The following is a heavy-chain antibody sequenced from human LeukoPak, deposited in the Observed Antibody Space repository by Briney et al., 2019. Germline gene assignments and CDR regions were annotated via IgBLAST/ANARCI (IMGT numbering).Heavy chain of an antibody. Sequence: GGSLRLSCAASGFTFSSYWMSWVRQAPGKGLVWVSRIYNDGSSTSYADSVKGRFTISRDNSKNTLYLQMNSLRAEDTAVYYCARGLGIWIAAAGILDYWGQGTLVTVSS. CDR1: GFTFSSYW. D-gene: IGHD6-13*01. CDR2: IYNDGSST. J-gene: IGHJ4*02. CDR3: ARGLGIWIAAAGILDY. V-gene: IGHV3-74*01.